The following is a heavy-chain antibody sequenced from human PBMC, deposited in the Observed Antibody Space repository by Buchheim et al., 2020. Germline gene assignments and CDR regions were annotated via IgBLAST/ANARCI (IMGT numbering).Heavy chain of an antibody. V-gene: IGHV3-30*18. Sequence: QVQLVESGGGVVQPGRSLRLSCAASGFTFSSYGMHWVRQAPGKGLEWVAVISYDGSNKYYADSVKGRLTISRDNSKNTLYLQMNSLRAEDTAVYYCAKDEQWLTYYYYGMDVWGQGTT. CDR3: AKDEQWLTYYYYGMDV. J-gene: IGHJ6*02. CDR1: GFTFSSYG. CDR2: ISYDGSNK. D-gene: IGHD6-19*01.